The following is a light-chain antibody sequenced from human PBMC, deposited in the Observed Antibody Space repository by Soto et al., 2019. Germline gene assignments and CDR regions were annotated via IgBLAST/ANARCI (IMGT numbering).Light chain of an antibody. CDR2: EVS. V-gene: IGLV2-14*01. J-gene: IGLJ3*02. CDR3: TSYTSSSTWV. CDR1: SNDIGGYNY. Sequence: QSALTQPASVSGSPGQSITISCTGTSNDIGGYNYVSWLQQHPGEAPKLIIYEVSNRPSGVSNRFSGSKSGNTASLTITGLQPEDEASCYCTSYTSSSTWVFGGGTKLTVL.